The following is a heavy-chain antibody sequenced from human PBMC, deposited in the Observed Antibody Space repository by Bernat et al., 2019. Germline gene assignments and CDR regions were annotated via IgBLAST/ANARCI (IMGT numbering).Heavy chain of an antibody. CDR3: ARVFYGSGSYIYYYMDV. CDR2: INHSGST. D-gene: IGHD3-10*01. J-gene: IGHJ6*03. Sequence: QVQLQQWGAGLLKPSETLSLTCAVYGGSFSGYYWSWIRQPPGKGLEWIGEINHSGSTNYNPSLKSRVTISVDTSKNQFSLKLSSVTAADTAVYYCARVFYGSGSYIYYYMDVWGKGTTVTVSS. CDR1: GGSFSGYY. V-gene: IGHV4-34*01.